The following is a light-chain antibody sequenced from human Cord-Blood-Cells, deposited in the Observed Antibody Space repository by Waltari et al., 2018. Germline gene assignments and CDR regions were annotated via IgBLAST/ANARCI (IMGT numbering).Light chain of an antibody. Sequence: QSALPQPASVSGSPGQSITISCTGTSSDVGGSNYVSWYQQHPGKAPKLMIYDVSNRPSGVSNRFSGSKSGNTASLTISGLQAEDEADYYCSSYTSSSTRVFGTGTKVTVL. CDR3: SSYTSSSTRV. V-gene: IGLV2-14*01. CDR2: DVS. J-gene: IGLJ1*01. CDR1: SSDVGGSNY.